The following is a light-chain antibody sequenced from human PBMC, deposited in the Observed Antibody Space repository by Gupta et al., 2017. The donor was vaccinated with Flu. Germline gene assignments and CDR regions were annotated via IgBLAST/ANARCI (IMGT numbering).Light chain of an antibody. CDR3: PQGNKRLPTT. J-gene: IGKJ5*01. Sequence: EIVLTQSPATLSISQGERATLSCKASQSINNNLAWYQQKPGQAPRLLIYGASTRATGISDRFSGSGSGIEFTLTMSNRHSEDFALYYCPQGNKRLPTTFRYGIRL. V-gene: IGKV3-15*01. CDR2: GAS. CDR1: QSINNN.